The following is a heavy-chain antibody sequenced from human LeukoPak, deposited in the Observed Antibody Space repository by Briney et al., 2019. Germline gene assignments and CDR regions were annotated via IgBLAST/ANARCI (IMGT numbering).Heavy chain of an antibody. CDR2: IKQDGSEK. J-gene: IGHJ4*02. V-gene: IGHV3-7*04. D-gene: IGHD3-22*01. CDR3: ARDEHQYFHASSGRFDY. Sequence: GGSLRLSCAASGFTFSNYGMHWVRQAPGRGLEWVANIKQDGSEKYYVDSVKGRLTISRDNAKNSVYLQMNSLRAEDTAVYYCARDEHQYFHASSGRFDYWGQGTLVTVSS. CDR1: GFTFSNYG.